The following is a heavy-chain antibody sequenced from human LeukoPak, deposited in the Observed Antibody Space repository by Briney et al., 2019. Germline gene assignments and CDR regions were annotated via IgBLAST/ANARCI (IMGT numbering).Heavy chain of an antibody. CDR3: ASAQGAATSY. V-gene: IGHV3-48*01. Sequence: GGSLRLSCAASGFTFSTYEMNWVRQAPGKWLEWVSYIRSVSGTIYYAECVKGRFSISRDNAKNCLCLQMDSLRAAHTAVYYCASAQGAATSYWGQGTLVTVSS. CDR2: IRSVSGTI. CDR1: GFTFSTYE. D-gene: IGHD1-26*01. J-gene: IGHJ4*02.